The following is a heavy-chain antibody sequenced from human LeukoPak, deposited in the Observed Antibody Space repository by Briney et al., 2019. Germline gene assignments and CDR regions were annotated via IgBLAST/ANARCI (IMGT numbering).Heavy chain of an antibody. CDR1: GGTFGSYA. V-gene: IGHV1-69*04. Sequence: SVKVSCKASGGTFGSYAISWVRQAPGQGLEWMGRIIPILGIANYAQKFQGGVTITADKSTSTAYMELSSLRSEDTAVYYCAIDVLRYFDWLYYFDYWGQGTLVTVSS. CDR2: IIPILGIA. D-gene: IGHD3-9*01. J-gene: IGHJ4*02. CDR3: AIDVLRYFDWLYYFDY.